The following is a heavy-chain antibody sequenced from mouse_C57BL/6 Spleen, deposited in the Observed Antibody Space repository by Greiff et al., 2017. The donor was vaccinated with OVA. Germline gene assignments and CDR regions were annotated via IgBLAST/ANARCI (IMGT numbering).Heavy chain of an antibody. Sequence: VQLQQPGAELVKPGASVKLSCKASGYTFTSYWMQWVKQRPGQGLEWIGEIDPSDSYTNYNQKFKGKATLTVDTSSSTAYMQLSSLTSEDSAVYYCARRYDYHGGGYFDVWGTGTTVTVSS. CDR2: IDPSDSYT. CDR3: ARRYDYHGGGYFDV. D-gene: IGHD2-4*01. J-gene: IGHJ1*03. CDR1: GYTFTSYW. V-gene: IGHV1-50*01.